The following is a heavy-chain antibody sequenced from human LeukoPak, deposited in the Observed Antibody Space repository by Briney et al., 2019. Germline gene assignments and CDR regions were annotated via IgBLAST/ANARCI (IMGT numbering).Heavy chain of an antibody. CDR3: ARDAAAATHYYYYMDV. D-gene: IGHD2-2*01. CDR2: MYTSGST. CDR1: GGSISSGTYY. J-gene: IGHJ6*03. V-gene: IGHV4-61*02. Sequence: PSETLSLTCTVSGGSISSGTYYWSWIRQPAGKGLEWIGRMYTSGSTNYNPSLKSRVTISVDTSKNQFSLKQTSVTAADTAVYYCARDAAAATHYYYYMDVWGKGTTVTVSS.